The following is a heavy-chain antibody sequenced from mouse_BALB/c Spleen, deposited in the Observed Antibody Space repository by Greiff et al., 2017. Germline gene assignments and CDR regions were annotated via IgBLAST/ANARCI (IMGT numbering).Heavy chain of an antibody. V-gene: IGHV3-2*02. CDR1: GYSITSDYA. J-gene: IGHJ2*01. CDR2: ISYSGST. D-gene: IGHD1-1*01. CDR3: AVTTVVEDFDY. Sequence: EVQRVESGPGLVKPSQSLSLTCTVTGYSITSDYAWYWIRQFPGNKLEWMGYISYSGSTSYNPSLKSRISITRDTSKNQFFLQLNSVTTEDTATYYCAVTTVVEDFDYWGQGTTLTVSS.